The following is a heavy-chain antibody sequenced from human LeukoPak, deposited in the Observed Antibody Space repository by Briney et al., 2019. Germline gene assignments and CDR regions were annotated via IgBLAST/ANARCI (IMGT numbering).Heavy chain of an antibody. CDR1: GFTFSSYA. CDR3: ARARQDWQQLVLDIYYGMDV. D-gene: IGHD6-13*01. Sequence: QPGRSLRLSCAVSGFTFSSYAMHWVRQAPGKGLEWVAVISYDGSNKYYADSVKGRFTISRDNSKNTLYLQMNSLRAEDTAVYYCARARQDWQQLVLDIYYGMDVWGQGTTVTVSS. J-gene: IGHJ6*02. CDR2: ISYDGSNK. V-gene: IGHV3-30-3*01.